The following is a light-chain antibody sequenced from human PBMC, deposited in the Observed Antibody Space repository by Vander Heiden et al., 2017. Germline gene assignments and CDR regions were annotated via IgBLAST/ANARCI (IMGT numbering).Light chain of an antibody. J-gene: IGKJ5*01. V-gene: IGKV1-39*01. Sequence: DPVSITCRASQSISSYLNWYQQKPGKAPKLLIYAASSLQSGVPSRFSGSGSGTDFTLTISRLQPEDFATYYCQQRDSTPDTFGQWTRLEIK. CDR2: AAS. CDR3: QQRDSTPDT. CDR1: QSISSY.